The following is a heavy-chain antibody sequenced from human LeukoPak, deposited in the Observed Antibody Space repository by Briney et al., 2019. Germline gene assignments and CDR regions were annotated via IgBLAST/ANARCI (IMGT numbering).Heavy chain of an antibody. J-gene: IGHJ5*02. D-gene: IGHD2-2*01. Sequence: PGGSLRLSCAASGFTFSDYYMSWIRQAPGKGLEWVSYISSSGSTIYYADSVKGRFTISRDNAKNSLYLQMNSLRAEDTAVYYCAKDVVPAANDWFDPWGQGTLVTVSS. CDR1: GFTFSDYY. V-gene: IGHV3-11*04. CDR2: ISSSGSTI. CDR3: AKDVVPAANDWFDP.